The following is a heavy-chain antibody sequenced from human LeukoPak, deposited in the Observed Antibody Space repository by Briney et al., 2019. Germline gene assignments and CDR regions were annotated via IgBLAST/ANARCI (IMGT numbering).Heavy chain of an antibody. CDR1: GFTFSSYG. V-gene: IGHV3-30*02. CDR3: AELGITMIGGV. Sequence: GGSLRLSCAAPGFTFSSYGIHWVRQAPGKGLAWVAYIRYDGSNKYHADSVKGRFTISRDNSKNTVYLQMNSQSAEDTAVYYCAELGITMIGGVWGKGTTVTISS. D-gene: IGHD3-10*02. CDR2: IRYDGSNK. J-gene: IGHJ6*04.